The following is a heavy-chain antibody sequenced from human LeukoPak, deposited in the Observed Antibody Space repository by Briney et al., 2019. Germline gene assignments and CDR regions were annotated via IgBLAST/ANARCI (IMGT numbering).Heavy chain of an antibody. Sequence: GGSLRLSCAASGFTFSNAWMNWVRQAPGKGLEWVGRTKSKTDGGTTDYAAPVKGRFTISRDDSKNTLYPQMNSLKTEDTAVYYCTTDVDYYDSSGYYSPSDYWGQGTLVTVSS. J-gene: IGHJ4*02. D-gene: IGHD3-22*01. CDR3: TTDVDYYDSSGYYSPSDY. V-gene: IGHV3-15*07. CDR2: TKSKTDGGTT. CDR1: GFTFSNAW.